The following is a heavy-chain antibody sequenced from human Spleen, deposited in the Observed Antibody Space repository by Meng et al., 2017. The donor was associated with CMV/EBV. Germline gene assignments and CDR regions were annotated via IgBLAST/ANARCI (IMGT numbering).Heavy chain of an antibody. CDR3: ARELGGGLTARRVIDF. D-gene: IGHD6-6*01. CDR2: INHSGST. Sequence: SETLSLTCAVYGGSFSGYYWSWIRQPPGKGLEWIGEINHSGSTNYNPSLKSRVTISIDTSKSQFSLKLTSVTAADTAVYYCARELGGGLTARRVIDFWGQGTTVTVSS. CDR1: GGSFSGYY. V-gene: IGHV4-34*01. J-gene: IGHJ6*02.